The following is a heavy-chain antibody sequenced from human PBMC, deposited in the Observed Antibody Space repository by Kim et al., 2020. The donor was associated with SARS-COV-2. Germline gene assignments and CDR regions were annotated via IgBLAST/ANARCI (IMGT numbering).Heavy chain of an antibody. CDR2: T. CDR3: ARGASFAFFI. D-gene: IGHD6-6*01. V-gene: IGHV3-74*01. J-gene: IGHJ3*02. Sequence: TLYAASVKGRFTISRDNAKNTLYLQMNSLGADDTAIYYCARGASFAFFIWGQGTAVSVSP.